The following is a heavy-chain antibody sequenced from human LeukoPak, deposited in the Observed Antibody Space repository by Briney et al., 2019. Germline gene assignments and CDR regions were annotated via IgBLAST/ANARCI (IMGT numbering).Heavy chain of an antibody. CDR3: ARDVGSTTNWFDP. V-gene: IGHV3-66*01. J-gene: IGHJ5*02. CDR2: IYSGGRT. Sequence: GGALRLSCAASGFTVRSNYMSWVRWAPGKGLEWVSVIYSGGRTYYADSVKGRFTISRDNSKNTLYLQMNSLRAEDTAVYYCARDVGSTTNWFDPWGQGTLVTVSS. CDR1: GFTVRSNY. D-gene: IGHD1-1*01.